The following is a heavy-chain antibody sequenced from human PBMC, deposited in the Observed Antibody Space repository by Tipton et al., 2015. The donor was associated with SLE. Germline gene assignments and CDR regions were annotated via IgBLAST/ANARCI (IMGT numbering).Heavy chain of an antibody. J-gene: IGHJ4*02. CDR3: ARLAGDTDNYLDY. CDR2: ICPTSTYI. Sequence: SLRLSCAASGFTFSGYTMHWVRQAPGKGLEWVSSICPTSTYIFYADSLKGRFTISRDNAKNSLYLQINSLRAEDTAVYYCARLAGDTDNYLDYWGLGTLVTVSS. D-gene: IGHD6-19*01. CDR1: GFTFSGYT. V-gene: IGHV3-21*01.